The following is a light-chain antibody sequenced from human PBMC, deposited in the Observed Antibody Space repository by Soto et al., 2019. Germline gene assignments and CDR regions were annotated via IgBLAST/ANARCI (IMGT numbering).Light chain of an antibody. Sequence: EIVLTQSPGTLSLSPGERATLSCRASQSISSAYLAWYQQKPGQAPRLLIYGASSRATGIPDRFSGSGFGTDFTLTISRLVPEDFAVYYCQQYGTSPFPFGPGTKVDIK. CDR1: QSISSAY. CDR2: GAS. J-gene: IGKJ3*01. CDR3: QQYGTSPFP. V-gene: IGKV3-20*01.